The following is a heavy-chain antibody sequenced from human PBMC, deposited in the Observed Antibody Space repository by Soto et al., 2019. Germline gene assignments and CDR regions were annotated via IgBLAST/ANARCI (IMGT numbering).Heavy chain of an antibody. CDR2: IIPILGIA. Sequence: SVKVSCKASGGTFSSYTISWVRQAPGQGLEWMERIIPILGIANYAQKFQGRVTITADKSTSTAYMELSSLRSEDTAVYYCARDKDDFWTYYMDVWGKGTTVTSP. J-gene: IGHJ6*03. D-gene: IGHD3-3*01. V-gene: IGHV1-69*04. CDR3: ARDKDDFWTYYMDV. CDR1: GGTFSSYT.